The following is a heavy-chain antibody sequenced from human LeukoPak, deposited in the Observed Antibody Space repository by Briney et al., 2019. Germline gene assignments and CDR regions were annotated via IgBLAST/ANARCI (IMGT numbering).Heavy chain of an antibody. D-gene: IGHD4-17*01. Sequence: PSETLSLTCTVSGGSISSSSYYWGWIRQPPGKGLEWIGSIYYSGGTYYNPSLKSRVTISVDTSKNQFSLKLSSVTAADTAVYYCATTCYGDYRPFDYWGQGTLVTVSS. CDR1: GGSISSSSYY. V-gene: IGHV4-39*01. J-gene: IGHJ4*02. CDR2: IYYSGGT. CDR3: ATTCYGDYRPFDY.